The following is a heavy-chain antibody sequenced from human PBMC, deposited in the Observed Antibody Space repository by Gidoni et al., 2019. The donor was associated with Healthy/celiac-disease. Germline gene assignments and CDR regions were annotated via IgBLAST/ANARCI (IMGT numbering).Heavy chain of an antibody. CDR3: ATGYYYDSSGYYRHYFDY. Sequence: QVQLVQSGAEVKKPGASVKVPCKVSRYPLNALSMHWGRKAPGKGLEWVGGFDPEDGETIYAQKCQGRVTMTEDTSTDTAYMELSSLRSEDTAVYYCATGYYYDSSGYYRHYFDYWGQGTLVTVSS. J-gene: IGHJ4*02. D-gene: IGHD3-22*01. CDR2: FDPEDGET. V-gene: IGHV1-24*01. CDR1: RYPLNALS.